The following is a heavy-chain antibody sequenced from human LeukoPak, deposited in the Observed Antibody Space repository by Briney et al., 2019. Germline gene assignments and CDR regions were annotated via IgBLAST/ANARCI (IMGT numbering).Heavy chain of an antibody. CDR1: GYTFTGYY. V-gene: IGHV1-2*06. CDR2: INPNNGGT. J-gene: IGHJ5*01. Sequence: ASVKVSCKASGYTFTGYYMNWVRQAPGQGLEWMGRINPNNGGTNYAQKLQGRVTMTRDTSISTAYMELSSLRSDDTAVYYFARVNYGNTWFVSWGQGTLVTVSS. D-gene: IGHD4-17*01. CDR3: ARVNYGNTWFVS.